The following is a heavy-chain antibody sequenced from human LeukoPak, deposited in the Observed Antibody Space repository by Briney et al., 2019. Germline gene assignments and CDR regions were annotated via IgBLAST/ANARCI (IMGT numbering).Heavy chain of an antibody. J-gene: IGHJ4*02. D-gene: IGHD2-2*01. Sequence: GGSLRLSCAASGFTFSSYGMHWVRQAPGKGLEWVAVISFDGSNKYCSDSVKGRFTISRDNSKNTLYLQMNSLRAGDTAVYYCARGASVPAAFDYWGQGTLVTVSS. CDR3: ARGASVPAAFDY. CDR1: GFTFSSYG. V-gene: IGHV3-30*03. CDR2: ISFDGSNK.